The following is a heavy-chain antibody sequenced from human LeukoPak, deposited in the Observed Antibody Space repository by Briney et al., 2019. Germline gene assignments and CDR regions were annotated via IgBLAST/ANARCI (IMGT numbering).Heavy chain of an antibody. CDR1: GFTFKDYA. D-gene: IGHD5/OR15-5a*01. J-gene: IGHJ4*02. Sequence: GGSLRLSCVASGFTFKDYAMSWVRQAPGKGLEWVGRIKTKADGGTTDYAAPVKGRFTISRDGSKNTLYLQMNSLKTEDAAVYYCTTGLSTLPDYWGQGTLVTVSS. CDR3: TTGLSTLPDY. CDR2: IKTKADGGTT. V-gene: IGHV3-15*01.